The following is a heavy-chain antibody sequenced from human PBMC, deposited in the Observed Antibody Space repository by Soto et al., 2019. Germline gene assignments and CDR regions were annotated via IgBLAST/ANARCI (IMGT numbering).Heavy chain of an antibody. CDR2: IYRGGDT. CDR3: AKEGIGGIFGAGGFDP. V-gene: IGHV3-53*01. D-gene: IGHD3-3*01. J-gene: IGHJ5*02. CDR1: RFIVSDTY. Sequence: GGSLSLSCTASRFIVSDTYMNCVRQAPGKGLEWVSVIYRGGDTYYADSVKGRFTISSDHSTVYLQLNNLQGEDTAMYYCAKEGIGGIFGAGGFDPWCQGTLVNVSS.